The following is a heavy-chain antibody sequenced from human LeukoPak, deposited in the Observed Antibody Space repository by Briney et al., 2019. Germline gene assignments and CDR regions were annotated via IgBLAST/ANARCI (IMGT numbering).Heavy chain of an antibody. V-gene: IGHV3-64D*09. D-gene: IGHD1-26*01. CDR3: VKESGGSYYIGAFDI. J-gene: IGHJ3*02. CDR2: ISSNGGST. CDR1: RFTFSNYA. Sequence: GGSLRISCSASRFTFSNYAIHWVRQAPGKGLEYVSGISSNGGSTYYAESVKGRFTISRDNSKNTLYLQMSSLRAEDTAVYYCVKESGGSYYIGAFDIWGQGTMVTVSS.